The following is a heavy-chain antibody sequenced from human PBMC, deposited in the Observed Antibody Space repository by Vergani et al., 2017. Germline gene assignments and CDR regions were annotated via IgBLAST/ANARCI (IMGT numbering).Heavy chain of an antibody. D-gene: IGHD6-6*01. CDR1: GGTFSSYA. J-gene: IGHJ4*02. Sequence: QVQLVQSGAEVKKPGSSVKVSCKASGGTFSSYAISWVRQAPGQGLEWMGRIIPIFGTANYAQKFQGRVTITADESTSTAYMELSSLRSEDTAVYYCAKDHVAARPDSNSSEFDYWGQGTLVTVSS. CDR3: AKDHVAARPDSNSSEFDY. CDR2: IIPIFGTA. V-gene: IGHV1-69*15.